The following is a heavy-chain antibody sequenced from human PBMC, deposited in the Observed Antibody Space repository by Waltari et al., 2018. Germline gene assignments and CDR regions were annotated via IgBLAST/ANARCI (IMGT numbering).Heavy chain of an antibody. J-gene: IGHJ6*02. CDR1: GGSISSYY. V-gene: IGHV4-59*01. D-gene: IGHD3-10*01. CDR2: NYYSGST. Sequence: QVQLQESGPGLVKPSETLSLTCTVSGGSISSYYWRWIRQPPGKGLEWIGYNYYSGSTNYNPSLKSRVTISVDTSKNQFSLKLSSVTAADTAVYYCARARGQSYYGMDVWGQGTTVTVSS. CDR3: ARARGQSYYGMDV.